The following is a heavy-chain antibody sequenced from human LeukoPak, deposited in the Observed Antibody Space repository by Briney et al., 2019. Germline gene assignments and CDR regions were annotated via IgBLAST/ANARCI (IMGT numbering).Heavy chain of an antibody. J-gene: IGHJ4*02. CDR1: GFTFSSYA. Sequence: GGSLRLSCAGSGFTFSSYAMSWVRQAPGKGLEGVSAISDRGDDTNYADSVRGGFTISRDNSKNTLYLHLNSLRAEDTAVYYCAKDTSIGKYCTSGVCSPFDYWGPGTLVTVSS. D-gene: IGHD2-8*01. CDR3: AKDTSIGKYCTSGVCSPFDY. V-gene: IGHV3-23*01. CDR2: ISDRGDDT.